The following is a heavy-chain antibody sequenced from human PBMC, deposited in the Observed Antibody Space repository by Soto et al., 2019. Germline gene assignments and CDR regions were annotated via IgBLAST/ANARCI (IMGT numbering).Heavy chain of an antibody. J-gene: IGHJ4*02. Sequence: GASVKVSCKASGGTFSSYAISWVRQAPGQGLEWMGGIIPIFGTANYAQKFQDRVTITADESTSTAYMELSSLRSEDTAVYYCARQTWRIAAAGYFDYWGQGTLVTVSS. V-gene: IGHV1-69*13. CDR1: GGTFSSYA. D-gene: IGHD6-13*01. CDR2: IIPIFGTA. CDR3: ARQTWRIAAAGYFDY.